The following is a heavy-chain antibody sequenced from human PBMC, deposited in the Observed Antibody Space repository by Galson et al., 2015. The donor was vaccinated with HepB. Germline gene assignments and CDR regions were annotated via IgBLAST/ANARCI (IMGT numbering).Heavy chain of an antibody. Sequence: SLRLSCAASGFTFSSYGMHWARQAPGKGLEWVAVISYDGSNKYYADSVKGRFTISRDNSKNTLYLQMNSLRAEDTAVYYCAKDPGNAGDYYYYYYMDVWGKGTTVTVSS. V-gene: IGHV3-30*18. D-gene: IGHD3-10*01. J-gene: IGHJ6*03. CDR2: ISYDGSNK. CDR3: AKDPGNAGDYYYYYYMDV. CDR1: GFTFSSYG.